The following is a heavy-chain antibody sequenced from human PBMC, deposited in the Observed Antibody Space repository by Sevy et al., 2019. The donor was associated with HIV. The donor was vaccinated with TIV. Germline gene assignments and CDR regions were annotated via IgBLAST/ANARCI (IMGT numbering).Heavy chain of an antibody. CDR1: GFTFSSYS. J-gene: IGHJ4*02. CDR3: ARDEVGWSYWELDY. D-gene: IGHD1-26*01. CDR2: ISTSSSYI. V-gene: IGHV3-21*01. Sequence: GGSLRLSCAASGFTFSSYSMNWVRQAPGKGLEWVSSISTSSSYIYYADSVKGRFTMSRDNAKNSLYLQMNSLRAEDTAVYYCARDEVGWSYWELDYWGQGTLVTVSS.